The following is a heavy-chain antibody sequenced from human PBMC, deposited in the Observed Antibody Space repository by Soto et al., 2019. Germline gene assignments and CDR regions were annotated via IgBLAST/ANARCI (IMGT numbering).Heavy chain of an antibody. J-gene: IGHJ4*02. D-gene: IGHD3-22*01. V-gene: IGHV3-33*01. Sequence: QVQLVESGGGVVQPGRSLRLSCAASGFTFSSYGMHWVRQAPGKGLEWVAVIWYDVSNKYYADSVKGRFTISRDNSKNTLHRQMKSLRAEDTAVYYCARREDYYDSSGYYLPYWGQGTLVTVCS. CDR3: ARREDYYDSSGYYLPY. CDR2: IWYDVSNK. CDR1: GFTFSSYG.